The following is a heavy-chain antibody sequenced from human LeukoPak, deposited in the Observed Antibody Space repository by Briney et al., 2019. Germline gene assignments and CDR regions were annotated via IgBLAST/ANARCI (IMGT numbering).Heavy chain of an antibody. V-gene: IGHV4-39*01. D-gene: IGHD3-10*01. J-gene: IGHJ4*02. CDR1: GGSISSSTYY. Sequence: PSETLSLTCTVSGGSISSSTYYWGWIRQPPGKGLEWIGSICYSGSTYYNPSLKSRVTISVDTSKNQFSLKLSSVTAADTAVYYCARRTPFNGSGNYEYYFDYWGQGTLVTVSS. CDR3: ARRTPFNGSGNYEYYFDY. CDR2: ICYSGST.